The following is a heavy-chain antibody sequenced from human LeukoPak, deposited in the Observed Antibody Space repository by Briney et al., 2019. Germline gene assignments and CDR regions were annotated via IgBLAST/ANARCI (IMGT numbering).Heavy chain of an antibody. CDR1: GYTFTSYG. D-gene: IGHD6-19*01. Sequence: GASVKVSCKASGYTFTSYGISWVRQAPGQGLEWMGWISAYNGNTNYAQKLQGRVTMTTDTSTSTVYMELSSLRSEDTAVYYCARDRDSSGRRGFYDYWGQGTLVTVSS. CDR2: ISAYNGNT. V-gene: IGHV1-18*01. J-gene: IGHJ4*02. CDR3: ARDRDSSGRRGFYDY.